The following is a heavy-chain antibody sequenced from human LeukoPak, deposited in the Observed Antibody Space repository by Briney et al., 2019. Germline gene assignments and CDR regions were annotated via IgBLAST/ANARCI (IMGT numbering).Heavy chain of an antibody. CDR3: ARVGYSSGWYVDY. J-gene: IGHJ4*02. D-gene: IGHD6-19*01. CDR2: IYYSGST. V-gene: IGHV4-59*01. Sequence: SETLSLTCTVSGGSISSYSWSWIRQPPGKGLEWIGYIYYSGSTNYNPSLKSRVTISVDTSKNQFSLKLSSVTAADTAVYYCARVGYSSGWYVDYWGQGTLVTVSS. CDR1: GGSISSYS.